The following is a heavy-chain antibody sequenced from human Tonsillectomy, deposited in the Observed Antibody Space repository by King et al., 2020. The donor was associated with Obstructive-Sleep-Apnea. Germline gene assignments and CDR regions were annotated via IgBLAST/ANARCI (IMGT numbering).Heavy chain of an antibody. Sequence: VQLVQSGGGVVQPGRSLRLSCVASGFSFNNYGMHWVRQIPVKGLEWVTFIRYDGSNKEYADSGKGRFTISRDNSKKTLYVQMNSLRTEDTAVYYCATLRGTPSGAFDIWGRGTMVTVSS. V-gene: IGHV3-30*02. CDR2: IRYDGSNK. J-gene: IGHJ3*02. CDR3: ATLRGTPSGAFDI. D-gene: IGHD1-1*01. CDR1: GFSFNNYG.